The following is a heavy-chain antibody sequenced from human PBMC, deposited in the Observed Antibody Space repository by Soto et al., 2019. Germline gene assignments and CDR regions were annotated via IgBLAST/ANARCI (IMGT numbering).Heavy chain of an antibody. CDR3: LHSGGDFGGMDV. CDR2: ISGSGGST. D-gene: IGHD3-10*01. Sequence: EVQLLESGGGLVQPGGSLRLSCAASGFTFSSYAMSWVRHAPGKGLEWVSAISGSGGSTYYADSVKGRFTISRDNSKNTLYLQMNSLRAEDTAVYYCLHSGGDFGGMDVWGQGTTVTVSS. J-gene: IGHJ6*02. V-gene: IGHV3-23*01. CDR1: GFTFSSYA.